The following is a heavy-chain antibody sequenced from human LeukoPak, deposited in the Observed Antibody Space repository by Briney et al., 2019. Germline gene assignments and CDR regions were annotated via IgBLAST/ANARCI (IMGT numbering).Heavy chain of an antibody. J-gene: IGHJ5*02. CDR3: ARETVLRFLEWLSPSRGYNWFDP. CDR2: INHSGST. D-gene: IGHD3-3*01. CDR1: GGSFSGYY. V-gene: IGHV4-34*01. Sequence: SSDTLSLTCAIYGGSFSGYYWSWIHQPPGKGLEWIGEINHSGSTNYNPSLKSRVTISVDTSKNQFSLKLSSVTAADTAVYYCARETVLRFLEWLSPSRGYNWFDPWGQGTLVTVSS.